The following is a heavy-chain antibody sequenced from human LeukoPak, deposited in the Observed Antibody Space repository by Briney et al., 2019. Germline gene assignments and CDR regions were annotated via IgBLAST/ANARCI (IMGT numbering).Heavy chain of an antibody. CDR2: IYPGDSDT. D-gene: IGHD2-8*02. Sequence: KDGESLKISCKGSGYSFATYWIGWVRQMPGKGLEWMGIIYPGDSDTRYSPSFQGQVTISVDKSISTAHLQWSSLQASDTAMYYCARHIGLVAPDGFDIWGQGTMVTVSS. V-gene: IGHV5-51*01. CDR3: ARHIGLVAPDGFDI. J-gene: IGHJ3*02. CDR1: GYSFATYW.